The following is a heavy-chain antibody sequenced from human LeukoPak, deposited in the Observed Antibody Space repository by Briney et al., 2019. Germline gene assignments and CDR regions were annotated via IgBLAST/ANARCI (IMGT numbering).Heavy chain of an antibody. CDR1: GGSISSYY. D-gene: IGHD3-10*01. CDR3: ARAPLVIRGVMYYYYGMDV. CDR2: IYYSGST. J-gene: IGHJ6*02. V-gene: IGHV4-59*01. Sequence: SETLSLTCTVSGGSISSYYWSWIRQPPGKGLEWIGYIYYSGSTNYNPSLKSRVTISADTSKNQCSLKLSSVTAADTAVYYCARAPLVIRGVMYYYYGMDVWGQGTTVTVSS.